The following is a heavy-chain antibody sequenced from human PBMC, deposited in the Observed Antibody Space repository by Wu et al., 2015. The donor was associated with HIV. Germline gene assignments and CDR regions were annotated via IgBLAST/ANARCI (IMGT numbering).Heavy chain of an antibody. Sequence: QVQLVQSGAEVTKPGASVRVSCQTSGYSFTAHYMHWVRQAPGQGLEWLGRVNPNRGATNYARNFHGRVSLSTDTSINTVYLQLSELRSDDTAMYYCARDQNYGSGIVRGPPYNLDSWGQGTLVTVSS. CDR1: GYSFTAHY. D-gene: IGHD3-10*01. V-gene: IGHV1-2*06. CDR3: ARDQNYGSGIVRGPPYNLDS. J-gene: IGHJ4*02. CDR2: VNPNRGAT.